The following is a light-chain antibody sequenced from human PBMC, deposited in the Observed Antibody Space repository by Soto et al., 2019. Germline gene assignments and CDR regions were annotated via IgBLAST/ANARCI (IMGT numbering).Light chain of an antibody. Sequence: EIVLTQSPDTLSLSPGERAIFSCRASQSVGDNLAWYQHKPGQPPRLLIYDASKRATGIPARFSGSGSGKDFTLTISSLEAEDFAVYFCQQRDKWPVTLGPGTTVDIK. CDR2: DAS. CDR3: QQRDKWPVT. CDR1: QSVGDN. J-gene: IGKJ3*01. V-gene: IGKV3-11*01.